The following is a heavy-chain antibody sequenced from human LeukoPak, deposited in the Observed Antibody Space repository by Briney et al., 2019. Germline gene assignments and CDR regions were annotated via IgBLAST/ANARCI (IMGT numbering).Heavy chain of an antibody. CDR3: ARDSSAYYYDSSGYYLGIKSYYFDY. D-gene: IGHD3-22*01. J-gene: IGHJ4*02. CDR2: ISAYVGNT. Sequence: ASVKVSCKASGYTFTSYGISWVRQAPGQGLEWMGWISAYVGNTNHAQKLQGRVTMTTDTSTSTAYMELRSLRSDDTAVYYCARDSSAYYYDSSGYYLGIKSYYFDYWGQGTLVTVSS. V-gene: IGHV1-18*01. CDR1: GYTFTSYG.